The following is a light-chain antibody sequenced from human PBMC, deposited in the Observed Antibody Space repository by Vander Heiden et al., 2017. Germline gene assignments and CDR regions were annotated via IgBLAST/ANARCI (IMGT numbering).Light chain of an antibody. CDR2: GAS. V-gene: IGKV3-20*01. Sequence: ELVLTQSPGTLSLSPGERATLSCRASQTVSSGYLAWYQHKPGQAPRLLIYGASSRATGIPDRFSGSGSGTDFTLTISRLEPEDFAVYFCQQYGSSPFTFGQGTKLQIK. CDR1: QTVSSGY. CDR3: QQYGSSPFT. J-gene: IGKJ2*01.